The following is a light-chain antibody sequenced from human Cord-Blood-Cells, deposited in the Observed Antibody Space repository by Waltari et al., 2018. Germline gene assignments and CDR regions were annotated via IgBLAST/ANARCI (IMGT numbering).Light chain of an antibody. CDR3: CSYAGSSTDWV. J-gene: IGLJ3*02. CDR2: EGS. Sequence: QSALTQPASVSGSPGQSITISCTGTSSDVGSYNLVSWYQQHPGKAPKLMIYEGSKRPSGVSNRFSGSKSGNTASLTISGLQAEVEADYYCCSYAGSSTDWVFGGGTKLTVL. CDR1: SSDVGSYNL. V-gene: IGLV2-23*01.